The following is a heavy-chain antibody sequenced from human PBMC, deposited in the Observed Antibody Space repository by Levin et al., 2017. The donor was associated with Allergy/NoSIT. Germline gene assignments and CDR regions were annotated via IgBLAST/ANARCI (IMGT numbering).Heavy chain of an antibody. CDR3: ARFRRIEDSSGYYPNYFIFDY. Sequence: SETLSLTCTVSGGSISSYYWSWIRQPPGKGLEWIGYIYYSGSTNYNPSLKSRVTISVDTSKNQFSLKLSSVTAADTAVYYCARFRRIEDSSGYYPNYFIFDYWGQGTLVTVSS. D-gene: IGHD3-22*01. J-gene: IGHJ4*02. V-gene: IGHV4-59*01. CDR2: IYYSGST. CDR1: GGSISSYY.